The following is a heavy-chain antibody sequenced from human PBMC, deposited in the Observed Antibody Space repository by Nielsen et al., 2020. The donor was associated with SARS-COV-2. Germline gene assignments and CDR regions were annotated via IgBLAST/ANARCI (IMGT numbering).Heavy chain of an antibody. CDR2: ISYDGSNK. V-gene: IGHV3-30*18. Sequence: GESLKISCAASGFTFSSYGMHWVRQAPGKGLEWVAVISYDGSNKYYADSVKGRFTISRDNSKNTLYLQMNSLRAEDTAVYYCAKNGRLHWGQGTLVTVSS. D-gene: IGHD1-26*01. J-gene: IGHJ4*02. CDR1: GFTFSSYG. CDR3: AKNGRLH.